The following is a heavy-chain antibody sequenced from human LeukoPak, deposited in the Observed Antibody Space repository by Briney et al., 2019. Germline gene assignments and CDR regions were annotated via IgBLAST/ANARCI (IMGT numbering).Heavy chain of an antibody. J-gene: IGHJ3*01. CDR2: IWYDGSSI. V-gene: IGHV3-33*01. D-gene: IGHD5-18*01. Sequence: TGGSLRLSCAASGFTFSSYAMHWVRQAPGRGLEWVGVIWYDGSSIYYADSVKGRFTISRDNSKNTLYMQLNSLRAEDTAVYFCASPTHRYTYGVRGAFDVWGQGTMVTVSS. CDR1: GFTFSSYA. CDR3: ASPTHRYTYGVRGAFDV.